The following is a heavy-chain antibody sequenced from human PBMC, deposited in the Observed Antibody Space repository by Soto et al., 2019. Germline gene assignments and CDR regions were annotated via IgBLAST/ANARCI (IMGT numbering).Heavy chain of an antibody. D-gene: IGHD6-19*01. V-gene: IGHV3-23*01. CDR2: VSGSGGST. CDR3: AKAEAVGD. J-gene: IGHJ4*02. Sequence: EVQLLESGGGLVQPGGSLRLSCAASGFTFSSYAMSWVRQAPGKGLEWVSAVSGSGGSTYYADSVKGRFTISRDNSKNTLDLQMNSLRSEDTGVYYCAKAEAVGDWGQGTLVTVSS. CDR1: GFTFSSYA.